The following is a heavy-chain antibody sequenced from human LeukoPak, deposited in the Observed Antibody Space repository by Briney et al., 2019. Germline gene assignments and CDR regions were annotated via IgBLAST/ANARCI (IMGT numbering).Heavy chain of an antibody. CDR1: GGSISSGGYY. CDR3: ARGPVSINWFDP. J-gene: IGHJ5*02. D-gene: IGHD3-10*01. V-gene: IGHV4-31*03. CDR2: IYYSGST. Sequence: SETLSLTCTVSGGSISSGGYYWSWIRQHPGKGLEWIGYIYYSGSTYYNPSLKSRVTISVDTSKNQFSLKLSSVTAADTAVYYCARGPVSINWFDPWGQGTLVTVSS.